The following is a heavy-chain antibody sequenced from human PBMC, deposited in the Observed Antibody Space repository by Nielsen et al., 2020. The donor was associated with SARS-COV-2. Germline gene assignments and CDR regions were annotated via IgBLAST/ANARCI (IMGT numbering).Heavy chain of an antibody. V-gene: IGHV3-21*01. Sequence: WIRQPPGKGLEWVSSISSSSSYIYYADSVKGRFTISRDNAKNSLYLQMNSLRAEDTAVYYCARGIAVAGKATYYYYYGTDVWGQGTTVTVSS. D-gene: IGHD6-19*01. J-gene: IGHJ6*02. CDR2: ISSSSSYI. CDR3: ARGIAVAGKATYYYYYGTDV.